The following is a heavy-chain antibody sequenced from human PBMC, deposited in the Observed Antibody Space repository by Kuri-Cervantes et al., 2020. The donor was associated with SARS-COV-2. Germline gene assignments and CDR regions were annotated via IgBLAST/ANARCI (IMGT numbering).Heavy chain of an antibody. CDR2: LSNDGAHE. CDR1: GFTFRSSG. D-gene: IGHD2-21*01. V-gene: IGHV3-30*03. CDR3: ARDRVGVHDS. Sequence: GESLKISCAASGFTFRSSGMHWVRQAPGKGLEWVALLSNDGAHEYYADSVKGRFTISRDNSQNTLYLQMKSLRTEDTALYYCARDRVGVHDSWDQGTLVTVSS. J-gene: IGHJ4*02.